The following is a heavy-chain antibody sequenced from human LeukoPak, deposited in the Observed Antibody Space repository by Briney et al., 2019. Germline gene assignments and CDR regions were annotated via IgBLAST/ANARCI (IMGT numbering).Heavy chain of an antibody. CDR2: IFYTGNT. CDR3: ARAAITGTLNFDY. CDR1: SGSISTSNYY. J-gene: IGHJ4*02. D-gene: IGHD1-20*01. V-gene: IGHV4-39*01. Sequence: SETLSLTCTVSSGSISTSNYYWGWVRQPPGKALEWIGNIFYTGNTYYNPSLKSRVTISIDTSKNQFSLRLNSVTATDTAVYYCARAAITGTLNFDYWGQGTLVTVSS.